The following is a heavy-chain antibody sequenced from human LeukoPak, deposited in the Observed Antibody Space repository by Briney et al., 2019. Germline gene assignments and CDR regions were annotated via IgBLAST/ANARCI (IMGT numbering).Heavy chain of an antibody. D-gene: IGHD4-23*01. V-gene: IGHV3-30-3*01. CDR1: GFTFSSYA. Sequence: GRSLRLSCAASGFTFSSYAMHWVRQAPGKGLEWVAVISYDGSNKYYADSVKGRFTISRDNSKNTLYLQMNSLRAEDTAVYYCAREAKARGGFDYWGQGTLVTVSS. CDR3: AREAKARGGFDY. CDR2: ISYDGSNK. J-gene: IGHJ4*02.